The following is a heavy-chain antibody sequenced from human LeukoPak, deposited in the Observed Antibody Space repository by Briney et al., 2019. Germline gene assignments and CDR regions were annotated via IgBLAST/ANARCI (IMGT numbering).Heavy chain of an antibody. V-gene: IGHV4-34*01. Sequence: PSETLSLTCAVYGGSFSGYYWSWIRQPPGKGLEWIGEINHSGSTNYNPSLKSRVTISVDTSKNQFSLKLSSVTAADTAVYYCARARPHPGIAVAGRQFFDYWGQGTLVTVSS. CDR1: GGSFSGYY. CDR3: ARARPHPGIAVAGRQFFDY. J-gene: IGHJ4*02. D-gene: IGHD6-19*01. CDR2: INHSGST.